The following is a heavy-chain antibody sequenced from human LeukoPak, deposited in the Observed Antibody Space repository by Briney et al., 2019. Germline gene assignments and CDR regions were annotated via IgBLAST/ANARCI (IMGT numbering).Heavy chain of an antibody. CDR1: GFTFSIDS. J-gene: IGHJ4*02. V-gene: IGHV3-21*01. Sequence: VGSLRLSCAASGFTFSIDSMNWVRQAPGKGLEWVSSISGGSGYIDYADSAKGRFTISRDNAKNSMYLQINSLRAEDTAVYYCVGGPIAAAGEDYWGQGLLVTVSS. D-gene: IGHD6-13*01. CDR2: ISGGSGYI. CDR3: VGGPIAAAGEDY.